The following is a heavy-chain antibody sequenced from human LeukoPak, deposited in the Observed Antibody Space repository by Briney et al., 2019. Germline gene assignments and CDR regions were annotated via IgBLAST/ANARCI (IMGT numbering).Heavy chain of an antibody. J-gene: IGHJ6*02. CDR3: ARDRSDSLRDYGMDV. D-gene: IGHD2-15*01. Sequence: PGGSLRLSCAASGFTFSSYAMSWVRQAPGKGLEWVSGINWNGGSTGYADSVKGRFTISRDNAKNSLYLQMNSLRAEDTALYYCARDRSDSLRDYGMDVWGQGTTVTVSS. CDR1: GFTFSSYA. V-gene: IGHV3-20*04. CDR2: INWNGGST.